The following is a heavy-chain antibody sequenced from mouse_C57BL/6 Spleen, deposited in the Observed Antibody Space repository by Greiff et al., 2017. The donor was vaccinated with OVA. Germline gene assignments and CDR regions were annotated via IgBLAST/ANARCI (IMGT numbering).Heavy chain of an antibody. J-gene: IGHJ4*01. CDR1: GFTFSDYG. V-gene: IGHV5-17*01. CDR3: ARHYAMDY. Sequence: EVKVVESGGGLVKPGGSLKLSCAASGFTFSDYGMHWVRQAPEKGLEWVAYISSGSSTIYYADTVKGRFTISRDNAKNTLFLQMTSRRSEDTAMYYCARHYAMDYWGQGTSVTVSS. CDR2: ISSGSSTI.